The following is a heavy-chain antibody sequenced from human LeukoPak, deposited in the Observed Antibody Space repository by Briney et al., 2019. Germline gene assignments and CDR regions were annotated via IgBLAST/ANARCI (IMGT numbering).Heavy chain of an antibody. CDR3: AREVAAAGFKGDY. D-gene: IGHD6-13*01. Sequence: GGSLRLSCAASGFTFSSYSMNWVRQAPGKGLEWVSSISSSSSYIYYADSVKGRFTISRDNAKNSLYLQMNSLRAEDTAVYYCAREVAAAGFKGDYWGQGTLVTVSS. V-gene: IGHV3-21*01. CDR1: GFTFSSYS. J-gene: IGHJ4*02. CDR2: ISSSSSYI.